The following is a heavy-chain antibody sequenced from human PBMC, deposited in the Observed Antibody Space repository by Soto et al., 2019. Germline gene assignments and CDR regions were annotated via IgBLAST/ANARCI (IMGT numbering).Heavy chain of an antibody. J-gene: IGHJ4*02. D-gene: IGHD6-19*01. CDR2: INWNGGST. CDR1: GFTFDDYG. CDR3: ARLYSSGWYGPGRY. Sequence: EVQLVESGGGVVRPGGSLRLSCAASGFTFDDYGMSWVRQAPGKGLEWVSGINWNGGSTGYADSVKGRFTISRDNAKNSLYLQMTGLRAEGTALYYCARLYSSGWYGPGRYWGQGTLVTVSS. V-gene: IGHV3-20*04.